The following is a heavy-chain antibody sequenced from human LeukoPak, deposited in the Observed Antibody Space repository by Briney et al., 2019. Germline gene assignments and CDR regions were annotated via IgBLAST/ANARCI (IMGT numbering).Heavy chain of an antibody. D-gene: IGHD6-13*01. J-gene: IGHJ4*02. Sequence: PSETLSLTCAVYGGSFSGYYWSWIRQPPGKGLEWIGEINHNGSTNYNPSLKSRVTMSVDTSKNQFSLKLSSVTAADTAVYYCARSGIAADRTFDYWGQGTLVTVSS. CDR1: GGSFSGYY. V-gene: IGHV4-34*01. CDR2: INHNGST. CDR3: ARSGIAADRTFDY.